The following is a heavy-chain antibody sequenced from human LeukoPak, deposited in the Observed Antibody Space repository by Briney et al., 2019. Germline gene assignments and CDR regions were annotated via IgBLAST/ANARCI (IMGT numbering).Heavy chain of an antibody. Sequence: KTSETLSLTCTVSGGSISSYYWSWIRQPPGKGLEWIGYIYYSGSTNYNPSLKSRVTISVDTSKNQFSLKLSSVTAADTAVYYCAGLLQREHYYYYYGMDVWGQGTTVTVSS. CDR1: GGSISSYY. D-gene: IGHD6-25*01. J-gene: IGHJ6*02. CDR2: IYYSGST. CDR3: AGLLQREHYYYYYGMDV. V-gene: IGHV4-59*01.